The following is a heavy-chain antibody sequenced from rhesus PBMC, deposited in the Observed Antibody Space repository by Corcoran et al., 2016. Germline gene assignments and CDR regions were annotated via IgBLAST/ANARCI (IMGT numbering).Heavy chain of an antibody. J-gene: IGHJ4*01. CDR3: ATEDDP. D-gene: IGHD3-9*01. CDR2: IAYSGDT. CDR1: GVSITSGFHYY. Sequence: QVQLQESGPGLVKPSATLPPTCAVAGVSITSGFHYYWKWIRQPPGKGLEWIGFIAYSGDTNYNPSLKSRVTISRDTSGNQFFLKVTSVTAADTAIYYCATEDDPWGQGVLVTVSS. V-gene: IGHV4-122*02.